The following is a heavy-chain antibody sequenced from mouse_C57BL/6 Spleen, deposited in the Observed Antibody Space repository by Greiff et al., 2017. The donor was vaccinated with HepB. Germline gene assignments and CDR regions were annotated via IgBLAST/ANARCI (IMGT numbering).Heavy chain of an antibody. CDR2: IHPNSGST. Sequence: VQLQQPGAELVKPGASVKLSCKASGYTFTSYWMHWVKQRPGQGLEWIGMIHPNSGSTNYNEKFKSKATLTVDKSSSTAYMQLSSLTSEDSAVYYCARSAYYSNFMDYWGQGTSVTVSS. CDR3: ARSAYYSNFMDY. CDR1: GYTFTSYW. V-gene: IGHV1-64*01. J-gene: IGHJ4*01. D-gene: IGHD2-5*01.